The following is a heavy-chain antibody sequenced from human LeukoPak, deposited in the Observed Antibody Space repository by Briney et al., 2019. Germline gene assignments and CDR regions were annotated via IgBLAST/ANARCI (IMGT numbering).Heavy chain of an antibody. D-gene: IGHD3-22*01. Sequence: SETLSLTCAVYGGSFSGYYWSWIRQPPGKGLEWIGEINHSGSTNYNPSLKSRVTISVDTSKNQFSLKLSSVTAADTAVYHCARGHRIRKGLIVVGGNWFDPWGQGTLVTVSS. CDR2: INHSGST. CDR1: GGSFSGYY. CDR3: ARGHRIRKGLIVVGGNWFDP. J-gene: IGHJ5*02. V-gene: IGHV4-34*01.